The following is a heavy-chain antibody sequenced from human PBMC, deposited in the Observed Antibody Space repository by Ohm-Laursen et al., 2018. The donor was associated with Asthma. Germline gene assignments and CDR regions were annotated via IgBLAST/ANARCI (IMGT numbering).Heavy chain of an antibody. V-gene: IGHV1-18*04. CDR3: VRDIVDRFDF. CDR2: IYIRNT. CDR1: GYSLSSYA. D-gene: IGHD1-26*01. Sequence: ASVKVSCKPSGYSLSSYAISWVRQAPGQRPEWMGWIYIRNTNYAPKFRDRITLSTDTSTNTAYMDLRSLRSDDTAVYYCVRDIVDRFDFWGQGSLIIVSS. J-gene: IGHJ4*02.